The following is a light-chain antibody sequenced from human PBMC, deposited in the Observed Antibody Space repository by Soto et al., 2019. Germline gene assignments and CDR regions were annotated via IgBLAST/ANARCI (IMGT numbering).Light chain of an antibody. CDR2: QAS. V-gene: IGKV1-5*03. J-gene: IGKJ4*01. CDR1: QSISSW. CDR3: EDYSSSSGLT. Sequence: DIPLTQSPSTLSASVGDRVTITCRASQSISSWLAWYQQKPGKATKLLIFQASSLKSVVPSRFSGSGSATEYTLTISSLQPDDFATYYCEDYSSSSGLTFGGGTKLEIK.